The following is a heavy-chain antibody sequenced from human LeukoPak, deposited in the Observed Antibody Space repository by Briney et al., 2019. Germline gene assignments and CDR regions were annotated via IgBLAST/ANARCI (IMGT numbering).Heavy chain of an antibody. CDR1: RFKFSSYG. Sequence: GGSLRLSCEASRFKFSSYGMHWVRQAPGKGLEWVAVISYDGSNKYYGDSVKGRFSISRDNSKNTLYLQMNNLRPEDTAVYYCARGTGIAARPAYWGQGTLVTVSS. CDR2: ISYDGSNK. V-gene: IGHV3-30*03. J-gene: IGHJ4*02. CDR3: ARGTGIAARPAY. D-gene: IGHD6-6*01.